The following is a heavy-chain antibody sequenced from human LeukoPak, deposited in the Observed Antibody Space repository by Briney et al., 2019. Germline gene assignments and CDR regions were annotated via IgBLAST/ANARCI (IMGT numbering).Heavy chain of an antibody. D-gene: IGHD5-18*01. V-gene: IGHV1-8*01. CDR1: GYTFTSYD. J-gene: IGHJ6*02. CDR3: ARSYGQIYYYYGMDV. CDR2: MNPNSGNT. Sequence: ASVKVSCKASGYTFTSYDINWVRQATGQGLEWMGWMNPNSGNTGYAQKFQGRVTITADKSTSTAYMELSSLRSEDTAVYYCARSYGQIYYYYGMDVWGQGTTVTVSS.